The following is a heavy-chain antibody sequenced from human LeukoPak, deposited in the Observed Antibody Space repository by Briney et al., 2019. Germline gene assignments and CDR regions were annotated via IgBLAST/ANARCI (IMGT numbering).Heavy chain of an antibody. Sequence: GGSLRLSCAASGFTFTNAWMDWVRQAPGKGLEWVGRIKSRPDGGTTDFAAPVKGRFTISRDDSKNALYLHMNSLKTEDTAVYYCITVYDSVANWGRGTLVTVSS. CDR1: GFTFTNAW. CDR2: IKSRPDGGTT. V-gene: IGHV3-15*01. CDR3: ITVYDSVAN. J-gene: IGHJ4*02. D-gene: IGHD5-12*01.